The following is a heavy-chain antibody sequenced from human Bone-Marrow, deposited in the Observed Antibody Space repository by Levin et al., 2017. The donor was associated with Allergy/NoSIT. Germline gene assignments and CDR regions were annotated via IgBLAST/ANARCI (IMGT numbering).Heavy chain of an antibody. CDR1: GGSISSSY. V-gene: IGHV4-59*01. J-gene: IGHJ4*02. Sequence: ASQTLSLTCTVSGGSISSSYWSWIRQPPGKGLEWIGYIYYSGSTNYNPSLKSRVTISVDTSKNQFSLKLSSVTAADTAVYYCTRVIDSGYDYRGKFDYWGQGTLVTVSS. CDR2: IYYSGST. CDR3: TRVIDSGYDYRGKFDY. D-gene: IGHD5-12*01.